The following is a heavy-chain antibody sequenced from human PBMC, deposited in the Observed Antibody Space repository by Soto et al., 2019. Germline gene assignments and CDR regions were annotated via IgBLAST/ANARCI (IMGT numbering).Heavy chain of an antibody. Sequence: GGSLRLSCETSGFSFRSYAMTWVRQSPGQGLEWVASISSSGINIYYADSVRGRFTISRDNSKNTLFLQMNSLRVDDTAVYYCAKDTTGYTIHPYWGQGTRVTVSS. CDR2: ISSSGINI. CDR3: AKDTTGYTIHPY. V-gene: IGHV3-23*01. J-gene: IGHJ4*02. D-gene: IGHD1-1*01. CDR1: GFSFRSYA.